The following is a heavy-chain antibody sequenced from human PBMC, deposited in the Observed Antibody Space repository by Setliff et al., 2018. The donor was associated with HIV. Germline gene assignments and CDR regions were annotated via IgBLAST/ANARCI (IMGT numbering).Heavy chain of an antibody. Sequence: ASVKVSCKASGYTFTSYYLHWVRQAPGQGLEWMGLINASGGSTTYAQKLQGRVTMTRDTSITTAYMELSRLRSDDTAVYYCARGTRVGANDAFDIWGQGTMVTVSS. CDR1: GYTFTSYY. J-gene: IGHJ3*02. D-gene: IGHD1-26*01. CDR3: ARGTRVGANDAFDI. CDR2: INASGGST. V-gene: IGHV1-46*04.